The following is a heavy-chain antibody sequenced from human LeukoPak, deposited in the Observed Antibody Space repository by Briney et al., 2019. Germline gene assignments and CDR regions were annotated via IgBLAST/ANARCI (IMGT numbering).Heavy chain of an antibody. CDR2: IYYSGST. CDR1: GGSISGYY. V-gene: IGHV4-59*01. J-gene: IGHJ3*02. D-gene: IGHD3-22*01. CDR3: ARHRAHYYDSSGYVRGAFDI. Sequence: SETLSLTCTVSGGSISGYYGSWIRQSPGKGLEWIGYIYYSGSTKYNPSLESRVTMSVDASKNQFSLKLTSVTAADTAVYYCARHRAHYYDSSGYVRGAFDIWGQGTMVTVSS.